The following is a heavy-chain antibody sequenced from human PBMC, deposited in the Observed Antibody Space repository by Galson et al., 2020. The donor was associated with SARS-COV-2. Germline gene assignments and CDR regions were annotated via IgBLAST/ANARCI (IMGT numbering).Heavy chain of an antibody. V-gene: IGHV4-61*01. J-gene: IGHJ6*02. CDR3: ARDLRMYYHGVDV. Sequence: SETLSLTCTVSGAPVTGGSDYWSWTRKYPGKRLEGIAYISYSGSTSNNPSPKSRVTILVETSKNQYPLNLSSVTAADTAVYYCARDLRMYYHGVDVWGQGTTVTVSS. CDR1: GAPVTGGSDY. CDR2: ISYSGST.